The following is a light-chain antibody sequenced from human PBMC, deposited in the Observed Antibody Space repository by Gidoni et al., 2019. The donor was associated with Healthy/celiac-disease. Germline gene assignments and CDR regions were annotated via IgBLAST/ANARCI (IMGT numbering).Light chain of an antibody. CDR3: QQSYSTPWT. Sequence: ITCRASQSISSYLHVYQQKPGKAPKLLIYAASSFQSRGVSRCIGSGSGTDFTPTISSLQPADFATYYYQQSYSTPWTFGQGTKVEIK. CDR1: QSISSY. V-gene: IGKV1-39*01. J-gene: IGKJ1*01. CDR2: AAS.